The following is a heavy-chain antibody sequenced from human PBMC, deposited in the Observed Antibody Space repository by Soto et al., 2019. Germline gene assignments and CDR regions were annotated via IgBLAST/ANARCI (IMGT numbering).Heavy chain of an antibody. D-gene: IGHD6-13*01. V-gene: IGHV3-53*01. CDR2: IYSGGST. CDR3: ASPGEAAANYYYYGMDV. CDR1: GFTVSSNY. J-gene: IGHJ6*02. Sequence: PGGSLRLSCAASGFTVSSNYMSWVRQAPGKGLEWVSVIYSGGSTYYADSVKGRFTISRDNSKNTLYLQMNSLRAEDTAVYYCASPGEAAANYYYYGMDVWGQGTTVTVSS.